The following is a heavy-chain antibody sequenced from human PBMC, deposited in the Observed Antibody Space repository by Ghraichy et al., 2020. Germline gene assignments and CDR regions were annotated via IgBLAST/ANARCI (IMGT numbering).Heavy chain of an antibody. D-gene: IGHD6-13*01. CDR2: INHSGST. CDR3: ARGLLNRRGIAASILWFDP. V-gene: IGHV4-34*01. J-gene: IGHJ5*02. Sequence: SETLSLTCAVYGGSFSGYYWSWIRQPPGKGLEWIGEINHSGSTNYNPSLKSRVTISVDTSKNQFSLKLSSVTAADTAVYYCARGLLNRRGIAASILWFDPWGQGTLVTVSS. CDR1: GGSFSGYY.